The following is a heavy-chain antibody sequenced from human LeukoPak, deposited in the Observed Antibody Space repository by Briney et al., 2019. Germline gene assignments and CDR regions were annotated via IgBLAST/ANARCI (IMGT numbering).Heavy chain of an antibody. CDR2: IKQDGSEK. D-gene: IGHD3-3*01. Sequence: WVRQAPGKGLEWVANIKQDGSEKYYVDSVKGRFTISRDNAKNSLYLQMNSLRAEDTAVYYCASRARDYDFWSGYYYYFDYWGQGTLVTVSS. CDR3: ASRARDYDFWSGYYYYFDY. V-gene: IGHV3-7*01. J-gene: IGHJ4*02.